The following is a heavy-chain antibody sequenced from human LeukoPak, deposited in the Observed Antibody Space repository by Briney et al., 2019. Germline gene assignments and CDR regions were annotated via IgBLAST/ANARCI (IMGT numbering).Heavy chain of an antibody. J-gene: IGHJ4*02. V-gene: IGHV3-7*05. D-gene: IGHD3-16*02. CDR2: IKQDGSDK. CDR1: GFSFSDYW. CDR3: ASPAVWGELSLRY. Sequence: PGGSLRLSCAASGFSFSDYWMSWVRQAPGKGLEWVASIKQDGSDKLYVDSVKGRFTISRDNAKNSLFLQMNSLRAQGRAVYYCASPAVWGELSLRYWGQGTLVTVSS.